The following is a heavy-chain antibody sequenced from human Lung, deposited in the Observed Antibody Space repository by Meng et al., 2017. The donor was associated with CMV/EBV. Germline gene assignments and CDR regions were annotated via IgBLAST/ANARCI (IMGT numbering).Heavy chain of an antibody. CDR2: DGNNK. V-gene: IGHV3-30*03. CDR3: ARENLELQGTVDY. CDR1: GFTITAYP. J-gene: IGHJ4*02. Sequence: QVQLVGSGGGVVQPGRSLVLACAAAGFTITAYPMHCVRQVPGKGLEWVTVDGNNKYYADSVKGRFTISRDNSRNTLDLQMDSLRTEDTAIYYCARENLELQGTVDYWGQGTLVTVSS. D-gene: IGHD1-7*01.